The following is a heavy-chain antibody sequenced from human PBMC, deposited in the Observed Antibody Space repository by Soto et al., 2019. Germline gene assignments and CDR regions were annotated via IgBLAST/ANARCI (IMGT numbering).Heavy chain of an antibody. CDR3: ARVWCSGGSCYSGSGWFDP. CDR1: GGTFSSYA. CDR2: IIPIFGTA. D-gene: IGHD2-15*01. V-gene: IGHV1-69*12. Sequence: QVQLVQSGAEVKKPGSSVKVSCKASGGTFSSYAISWVRQAPGQGLEWMGGIIPIFGTANYAQKFQGRVTITADESTSTAYMELSSLRSEDTAVYYCARVWCSGGSCYSGSGWFDPWGQGTLFTVSS. J-gene: IGHJ5*02.